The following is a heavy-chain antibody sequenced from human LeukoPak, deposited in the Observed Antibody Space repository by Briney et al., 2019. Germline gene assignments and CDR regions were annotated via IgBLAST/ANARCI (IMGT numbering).Heavy chain of an antibody. Sequence: SVKVSCKASGFTFTSSAMQWVRQARGQRLEWIGWIVVGSGNTNYAQKFQEGVTITRDMSTSTAYMGLSSLRSEDTAVYYCAAGFAPEGYYYYGMDVWGQGTTVTVSS. CDR2: IVVGSGNT. J-gene: IGHJ6*02. CDR3: AAGFAPEGYYYYGMDV. D-gene: IGHD3-10*01. CDR1: GFTFTSSA. V-gene: IGHV1-58*02.